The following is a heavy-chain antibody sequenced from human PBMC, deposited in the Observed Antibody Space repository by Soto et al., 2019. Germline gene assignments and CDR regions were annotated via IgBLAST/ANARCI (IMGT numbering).Heavy chain of an antibody. Sequence: SVKVSCKASGFTFTSSAVQWVRQARGQRLEWIGWIVVGSGNTNYAQKFQERVTITRDMSTSTAYMELSSLRSEDTAVYYCAAAGRGYCSGGSCYSSSLYGMEVWGQGTTVTVS. CDR1: GFTFTSSA. CDR2: IVVGSGNT. D-gene: IGHD2-15*01. J-gene: IGHJ6*02. V-gene: IGHV1-58*01. CDR3: AAAGRGYCSGGSCYSSSLYGMEV.